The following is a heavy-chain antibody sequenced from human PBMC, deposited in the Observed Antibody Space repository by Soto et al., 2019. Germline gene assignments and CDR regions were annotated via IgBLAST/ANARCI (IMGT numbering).Heavy chain of an antibody. CDR3: EKSIYPEAEFGANSYYNDIDD. CDR2: ISYDGSNK. CDR1: GFTFSSYG. Sequence: QVQLVESGGGVVQPGRSLRLSCAASGFTFSSYGMHWVRQAPGKGLGWVAVISYDGSNKYYADSVKGRFTNSRDNSKNTLYLQINSLRGDNRAVYYGEKSIYPEAEFGANSYYNDIDDWGKGTTVTV. J-gene: IGHJ6*03. V-gene: IGHV3-30*18. D-gene: IGHD3-10*01.